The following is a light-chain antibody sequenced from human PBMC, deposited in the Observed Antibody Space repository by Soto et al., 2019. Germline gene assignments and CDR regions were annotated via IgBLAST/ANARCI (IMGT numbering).Light chain of an antibody. Sequence: DIQMTQSPSTLSASVGDKVTITCRASQNISPWLAWYQQKPGKSPKLLIYKASTLETGVPSRFSGRGSGTEFTLTICSLQPDDFATYYCHPYYNYSPFSPGTKVDIK. CDR3: HPYYNYSP. CDR2: KAS. CDR1: QNISPW. J-gene: IGKJ3*01. V-gene: IGKV1-5*03.